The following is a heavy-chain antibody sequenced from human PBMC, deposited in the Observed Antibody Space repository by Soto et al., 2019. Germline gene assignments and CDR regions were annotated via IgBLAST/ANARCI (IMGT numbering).Heavy chain of an antibody. CDR1: GFTFSSYA. D-gene: IGHD6-13*01. CDR3: ARGREDSSRWLYNWFDP. V-gene: IGHV3-30-3*01. J-gene: IGHJ5*02. Sequence: GGSLRLSGAASGFTFSSYAIHWVRQAPCKGLEWVAVISYDGINKYYADSVKGRFTISRDNSKNTLYLQMNSLRAEDTAVYYCARGREDSSRWLYNWFDPWGQGTLVKVSS. CDR2: ISYDGINK.